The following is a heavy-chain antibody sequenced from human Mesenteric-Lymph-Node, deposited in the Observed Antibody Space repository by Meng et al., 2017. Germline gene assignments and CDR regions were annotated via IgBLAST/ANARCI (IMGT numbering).Heavy chain of an antibody. J-gene: IGHJ4*02. V-gene: IGHV1-69*01. D-gene: IGHD1-26*01. CDR3: ARGAVIATTYYFEY. CDR1: GGTFSSDA. Sequence: QGPVVQSGAEVKKPGSSVKVSCKASGGTFSSDAMSWVRQAPGQGLEWMGGIIPIFGPTNYAQKFQGRLTITADESTSTAYMELSGLRSEDTALYYCARGAVIATTYYFEYWGQGSLVTVFS. CDR2: IIPIFGPT.